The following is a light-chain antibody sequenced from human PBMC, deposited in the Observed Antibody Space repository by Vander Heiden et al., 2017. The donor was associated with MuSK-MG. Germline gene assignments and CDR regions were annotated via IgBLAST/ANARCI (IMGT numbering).Light chain of an antibody. V-gene: IGKV4-1*01. Sequence: DIVMTQSPDSLAVSLGERATINCKSSQNILYSSDNKNYLAWYQQKAGQPPKLLIYWASTRESGVPDRFSGSGSGTDSTLTISGLQAEDVAVYYCQQEDWSPITFGGGTKVEIK. CDR3: QQEDWSPIT. CDR1: QNILYSSDNKNY. J-gene: IGKJ4*01. CDR2: WAS.